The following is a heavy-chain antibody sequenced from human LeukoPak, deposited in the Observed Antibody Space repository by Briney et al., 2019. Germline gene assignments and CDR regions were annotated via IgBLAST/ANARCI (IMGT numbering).Heavy chain of an antibody. CDR1: GFTFSSYA. D-gene: IGHD3-22*01. CDR3: ARMRYYYDSSGHYYYGMDV. CDR2: ISGSGGST. V-gene: IGHV3-23*01. J-gene: IGHJ6*02. Sequence: GGSLRLSCAASGFTFSSYAMSWVRQAPGKGLEWVSAISGSGGSTYYADSVKGRFTISRDNAKNTLYLQMNSLRAEDTAVYYCARMRYYYDSSGHYYYGMDVWGQGTTATVSS.